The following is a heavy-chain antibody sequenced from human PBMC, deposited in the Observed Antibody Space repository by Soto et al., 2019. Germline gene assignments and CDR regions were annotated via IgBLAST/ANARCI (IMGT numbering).Heavy chain of an antibody. CDR3: ARQRTTVVTQAYFDH. CDR2: NYYSGRT. J-gene: IGHJ4*02. V-gene: IGHV4-39*01. CDR1: CVSISISSYY. Sequence: SETLSLTCIVSCVSISISSYYWVWVRQPTGKGLEWIGSNYYSGRTYYNPSFKSRVTISIDTSKNQFSLKLSSVTATDTAVYYCARQRTTVVTQAYFDHWGQGALVTVSS. D-gene: IGHD2-21*02.